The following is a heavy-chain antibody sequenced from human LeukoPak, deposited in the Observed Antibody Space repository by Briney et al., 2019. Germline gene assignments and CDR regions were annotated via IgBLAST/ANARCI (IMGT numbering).Heavy chain of an antibody. CDR3: ARNMYYDFWSGYYYPYYFDY. Sequence: SETLSLTCTVSGGSISSNSYYWGWIRQPPGKGLEWIGSIYYSGSTYYNPSLKSRVTISVDTSKNQFSLKLSSVTAADTAVYYCARNMYYDFWSGYYYPYYFDYWGQGTLVTVSS. J-gene: IGHJ4*02. D-gene: IGHD3-3*01. V-gene: IGHV4-39*01. CDR2: IYYSGST. CDR1: GGSISSNSYY.